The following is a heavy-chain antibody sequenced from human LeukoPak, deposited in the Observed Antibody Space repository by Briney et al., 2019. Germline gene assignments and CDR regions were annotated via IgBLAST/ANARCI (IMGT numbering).Heavy chain of an antibody. Sequence: PGGSLRLSCAASEFSVGNNYMTWVRQAPGKGLEWVSFIYSGGNTHYSDSVTGRFTISRDNSKNTLYLQMNSLRAEDTAIYYCARRAGEYSHPYDYWGQGTLVTVSS. V-gene: IGHV3-53*01. D-gene: IGHD2-15*01. CDR3: ARRAGEYSHPYDY. CDR2: IYSGGNT. J-gene: IGHJ4*02. CDR1: EFSVGNNY.